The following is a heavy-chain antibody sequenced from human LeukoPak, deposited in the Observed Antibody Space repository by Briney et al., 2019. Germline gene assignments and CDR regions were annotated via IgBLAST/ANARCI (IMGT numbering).Heavy chain of an antibody. V-gene: IGHV1-18*01. CDR3: ARDLSYSSGSDADY. D-gene: IGHD6-19*01. CDR2: ISGYNGNT. J-gene: IGHJ4*02. CDR1: GYTFSNYG. Sequence: ASVKVSCKASGYTFSNYGISWVRQAPGQGLEWMGWISGYNGNTKNAQKLQGRVTMTTDTSTSTAYMELRSLRSDDTAVYYCARDLSYSSGSDADYWGQGTLVTVSS.